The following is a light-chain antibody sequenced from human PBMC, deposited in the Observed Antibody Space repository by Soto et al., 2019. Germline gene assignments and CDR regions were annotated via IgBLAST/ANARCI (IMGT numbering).Light chain of an antibody. CDR2: DDR. CDR3: QCYDRSLSSLL. CDR1: SSNIGAGYD. Sequence: QSVLTQSPSVSGSPGQRITISCTGSSSNIGAGYDVQWYQQFPGTAPKLLIYDDRYRPSGVPDRFSGSKSGTSASLAITGLQAEDEADYYCQCYDRSLSSLLFGGGTKLTVL. V-gene: IGLV1-40*01. J-gene: IGLJ2*01.